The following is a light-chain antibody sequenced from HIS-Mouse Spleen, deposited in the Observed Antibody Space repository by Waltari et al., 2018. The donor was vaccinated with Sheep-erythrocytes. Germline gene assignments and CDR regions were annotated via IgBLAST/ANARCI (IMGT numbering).Light chain of an antibody. V-gene: IGLV1-44*01. CDR2: GGS. CDR1: SSNIGSNT. Sequence: QSVLTQPPSASGTPGQRVTISCSGSSSNIGSNTVNWDQQLPGTAPKLLIYGGSKRPSGVSNRFSGSKSGNTASLTIYGLQAEDEADYYCQAWDSSTAVFGGGTKLTVL. CDR3: QAWDSSTAV. J-gene: IGLJ2*01.